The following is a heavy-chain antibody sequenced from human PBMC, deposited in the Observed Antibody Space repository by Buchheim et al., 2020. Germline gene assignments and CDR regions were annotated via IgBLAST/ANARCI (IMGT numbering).Heavy chain of an antibody. CDR3: ARGAIAAAGVLGWFDP. J-gene: IGHJ5*02. V-gene: IGHV4-31*03. Sequence: QVQLQESGPGLVKPSQTLSLTCTVSVGSISSGGYYWSWIRQHPGKGLEWIGYIYSSGSTYYNPSFKSRVTISVDTSKNQFILKLSSVTAADTAVYYCARGAIAAAGVLGWFDPWGQGTL. CDR2: IYSSGST. D-gene: IGHD6-13*01. CDR1: VGSISSGGYY.